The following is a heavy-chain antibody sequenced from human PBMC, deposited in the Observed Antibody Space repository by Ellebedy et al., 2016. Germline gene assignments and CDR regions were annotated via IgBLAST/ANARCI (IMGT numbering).Heavy chain of an antibody. CDR3: ARMTEGFGSGRSPDAAFDI. V-gene: IGHV4-59*01. J-gene: IGHJ3*02. CDR1: GDSISANY. CDR2: IFYSGNT. Sequence: GSLRLXXTVSGDSISANYWGWIRQPAGKGLEWIGFIFYSGNTNSNPSLKSRVTISVDTSKKQLSLSLRSVTAADTAVYYCARMTEGFGSGRSPDAAFDIWGQGTMVTVSS. D-gene: IGHD3-10*01.